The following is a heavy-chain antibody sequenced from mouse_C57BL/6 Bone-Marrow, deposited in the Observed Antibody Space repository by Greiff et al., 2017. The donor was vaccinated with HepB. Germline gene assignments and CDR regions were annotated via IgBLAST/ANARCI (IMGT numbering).Heavy chain of an antibody. V-gene: IGHV1-5*01. CDR1: GYTFTSYW. Sequence: VQLQQSGTVLARPGASVKMSCKTSGYTFTSYWMHWVKQRPGQGLEWIGAIYPGNSDTSYNQKFKGKATLTAVTSASTAYMELSSLTNEDSAVYYCTRSLSDYWGQGTSVTVSS. J-gene: IGHJ4*01. D-gene: IGHD1-1*01. CDR2: IYPGNSDT. CDR3: TRSLSDY.